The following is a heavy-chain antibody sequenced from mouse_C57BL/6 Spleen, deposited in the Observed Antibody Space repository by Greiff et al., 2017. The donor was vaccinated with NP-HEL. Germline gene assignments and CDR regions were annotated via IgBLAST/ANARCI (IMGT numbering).Heavy chain of an antibody. Sequence: EVQVVESGPGLVKPSQSLSLSCSASGYSFTSGYYCYWIRQLPGNNLEWMGFISSDGSNNYNPSLKNRIPITRDTSNNQTFLELNSETTEDTATCYCAREGGYYVVYWGKGTTLTVS. CDR3: AREGGYYVVY. V-gene: IGHV3-6*01. CDR1: GYSFTSGYY. CDR2: ISSDGSN. J-gene: IGHJ2*01.